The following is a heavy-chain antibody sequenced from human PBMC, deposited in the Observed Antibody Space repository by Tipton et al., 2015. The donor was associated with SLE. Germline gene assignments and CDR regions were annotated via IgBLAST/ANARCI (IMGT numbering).Heavy chain of an antibody. V-gene: IGHV3-49*03. J-gene: IGHJ5*02. CDR1: GFTFGDYA. Sequence: SLRLSCTASGFTFGDYAMSWFRQAPGKGLEWVGFIRSKAYGGSTEYAASVKGRFTISRDESKSIAYLQMNSLKTEDTAVYYCTRDQLRFLEWFPGFDPWGQGTLVTVSS. D-gene: IGHD3-3*01. CDR3: TRDQLRFLEWFPGFDP. CDR2: IRSKAYGGST.